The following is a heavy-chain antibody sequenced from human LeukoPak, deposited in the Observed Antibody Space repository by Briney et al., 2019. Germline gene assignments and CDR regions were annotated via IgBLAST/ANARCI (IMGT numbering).Heavy chain of an antibody. J-gene: IGHJ4*02. CDR2: IYTSGST. CDR1: GGSISTYS. CDR3: ARRGIYSSHYYFDY. V-gene: IGHV4-4*07. Sequence: SETLSLTCTVSGGSISTYSWSWIRQPAGKGLEWIGRIYTSGSTNYNPSLKSRVTISVDTSKNQFSLKLSSVTAADTAVYYCARRGIYSSHYYFDYWGQGTLVTVSS. D-gene: IGHD6-13*01.